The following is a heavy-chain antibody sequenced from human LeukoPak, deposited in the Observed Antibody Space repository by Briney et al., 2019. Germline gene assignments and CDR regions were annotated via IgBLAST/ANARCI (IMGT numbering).Heavy chain of an antibody. J-gene: IGHJ3*02. CDR3: ARGGLGGMTTVVLDAFDI. Sequence: ASVKVSCKASGYTFTSYYMHWVRQAPGQGLEWMGIISPSGGNTSYAQKFQGRVTMTRDTSTSTVYMELSSLRSEDTAVYYCARGGLGGMTTVVLDAFDIWGQGTMVTVSS. V-gene: IGHV1-46*01. CDR2: ISPSGGNT. D-gene: IGHD4-23*01. CDR1: GYTFTSYY.